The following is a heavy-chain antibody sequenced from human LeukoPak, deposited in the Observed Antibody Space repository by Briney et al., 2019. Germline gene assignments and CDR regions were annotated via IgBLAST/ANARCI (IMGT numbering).Heavy chain of an antibody. CDR3: AREWHDAFDI. CDR1: GFTFNSHW. CDR2: INGDGSST. J-gene: IGHJ3*02. Sequence: GGSLRLSCAASGFTFNSHWMHWVRQAPGKGLVWVSRINGDGSSTTYADSVRGRFTISRDDAKNTLYLEMNSLRAEDTAVYYCAREWHDAFDIWGRGTMVTVSS. D-gene: IGHD5-24*01. V-gene: IGHV3-74*01.